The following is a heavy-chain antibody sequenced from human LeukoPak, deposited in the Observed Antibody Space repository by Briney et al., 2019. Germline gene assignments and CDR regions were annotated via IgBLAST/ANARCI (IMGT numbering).Heavy chain of an antibody. J-gene: IGHJ4*02. CDR3: ARERDRYTYGLDY. V-gene: IGHV1-46*01. CDR2: INPSGGST. CDR1: GYTFTIYY. D-gene: IGHD3-16*02. Sequence: ASVKVSCKASGYTFTIYYIHWVRQAPGQGLEWMGIINPSGGSTSYAQKFQGRVTMTTDPSTSTVYMELSSLRSEDTAVYYCARERDRYTYGLDYWGQGTLVTVSS.